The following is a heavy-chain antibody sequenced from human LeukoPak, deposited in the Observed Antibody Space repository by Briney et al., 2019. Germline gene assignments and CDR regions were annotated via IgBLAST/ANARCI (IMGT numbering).Heavy chain of an antibody. J-gene: IGHJ5*02. Sequence: SETLSLTCTVSGGSIRSYYWSWIRQPPGKGLEWIGYIYYSGNTNYNPSLKSRLTISIDTSKNQFSLKLSSVTAADTAVYYCARDYNWFDPWGQGTLVTVSS. CDR2: IYYSGNT. CDR3: ARDYNWFDP. V-gene: IGHV4-59*12. CDR1: GGSIRSYY.